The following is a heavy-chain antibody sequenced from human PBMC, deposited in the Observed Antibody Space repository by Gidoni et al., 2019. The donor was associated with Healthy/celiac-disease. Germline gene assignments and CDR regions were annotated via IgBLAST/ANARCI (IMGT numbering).Heavy chain of an antibody. CDR1: RFSLSTSEVC. D-gene: IGHD3-9*01. CDR2: IDGDDDK. Sequence: QVTLRESGPALVTPTQTLTLTCTFSRFSLSTSEVCVSGIRQPPGKALEWLALIDGDDDKYYSTSLKTRLTISKDTSKHQGVLTMTNMYPVCTATYYCARAQRDLYYDILTGYSWYFDLWGRVTLVTVSS. J-gene: IGHJ2*01. CDR3: ARAQRDLYYDILTGYSWYFDL. V-gene: IGHV2-70*01.